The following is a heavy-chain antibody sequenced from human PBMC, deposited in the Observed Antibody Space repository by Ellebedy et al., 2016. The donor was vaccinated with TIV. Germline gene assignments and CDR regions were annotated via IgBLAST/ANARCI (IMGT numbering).Heavy chain of an antibody. Sequence: SETLSLTCTVSGDSFSSNHYYWGWIRQPPGKGLEWIGSLFFRGNTYYNPSLESRVTISVDRSKNQCSLKVNSVTAADTAVYYCVRDISGLNWFDSWGQGIRVTVSS. CDR2: LFFRGNT. CDR3: VRDISGLNWFDS. V-gene: IGHV4-39*07. CDR1: GDSFSSNHYY. J-gene: IGHJ5*01. D-gene: IGHD2-15*01.